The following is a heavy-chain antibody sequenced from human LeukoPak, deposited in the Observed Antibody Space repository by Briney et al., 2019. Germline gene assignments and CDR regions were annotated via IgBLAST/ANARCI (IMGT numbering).Heavy chain of an antibody. CDR1: GYSFTSYW. CDR2: IYPGDSDT. V-gene: IGHV5-51*01. CDR3: ARLGYCGGDCPDY. Sequence: GXALKISCKGSGYSFTSYWIGWVRQMPGKGLEGMGIIYPGDSDTRYSKSFQGQVTISADKSISPAYLQWSSLKASDTAMYYCARLGYCGGDCPDYWGQGTLVTVSS. J-gene: IGHJ4*02. D-gene: IGHD2-21*01.